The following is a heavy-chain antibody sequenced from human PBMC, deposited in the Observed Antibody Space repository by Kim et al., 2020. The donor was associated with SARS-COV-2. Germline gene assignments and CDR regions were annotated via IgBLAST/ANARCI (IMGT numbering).Heavy chain of an antibody. CDR2: IYHSGST. Sequence: SETLSLTCAVSGGSISSSNWWSWVRQPPGKGLEWIGEIYHSGSTNYNPSLKSRVTISVDKSKNQFSLKLSSVTAADTAVYYCARVLGSITMVRGVIFDYWGQRTLGTVSS. D-gene: IGHD3-10*01. J-gene: IGHJ4*02. CDR1: GGSISSSNW. V-gene: IGHV4-4*02. CDR3: ARVLGSITMVRGVIFDY.